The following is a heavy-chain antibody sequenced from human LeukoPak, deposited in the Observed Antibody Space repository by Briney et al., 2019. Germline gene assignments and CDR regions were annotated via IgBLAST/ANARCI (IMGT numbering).Heavy chain of an antibody. V-gene: IGHV4-34*01. CDR1: GGSFSGYY. J-gene: IGHJ6*04. CDR3: ARGLLDTMVRGVIHYYYGMDV. D-gene: IGHD3-10*01. CDR2: INHSGST. Sequence: PSETLSLTCAVYGGSFSGYYWSWIRQPPGKGLEWIGEINHSGSTSYNPSLKSRVTISVDTSKNQFSLKLSSVTAADTAVYYCARGLLDTMVRGVIHYYYGMDVWGKGTTVTVSS.